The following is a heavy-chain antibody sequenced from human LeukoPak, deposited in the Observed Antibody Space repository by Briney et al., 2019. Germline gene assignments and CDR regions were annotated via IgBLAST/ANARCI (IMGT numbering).Heavy chain of an antibody. D-gene: IGHD3-3*01. CDR2: IYYSGST. J-gene: IGHJ6*03. V-gene: IGHV4-39*07. CDR3: ARDRQSTGWVDFWSGYPIPHHMDV. CDR1: GGSISSSSYY. Sequence: PSETLSLTCTVSGGSISSSSYYWGWIRQPPGKGLEWIGSIYYSGSTYYNPSLKSRVTISVDTSKNQFSLKLSSVTAADTAVYYCARDRQSTGWVDFWSGYPIPHHMDVWGKGTTVTVSS.